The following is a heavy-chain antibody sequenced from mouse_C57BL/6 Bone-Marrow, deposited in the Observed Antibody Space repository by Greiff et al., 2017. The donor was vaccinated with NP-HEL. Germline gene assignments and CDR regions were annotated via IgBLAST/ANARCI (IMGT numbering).Heavy chain of an antibody. V-gene: IGHV1-19*01. CDR2: INPYNGGT. J-gene: IGHJ4*01. Sequence: VQLKQSGPVLVKPGASVKMSCKASGYTFTDYYMNWVKQSHGKSLEWIGVINPYNGGTSYNQKFKGKATLTVDKSSSTAYMELNSLTSEDSAVDYCAPYGLYAMDYWGQGTSVTVSS. CDR3: APYGLYAMDY. D-gene: IGHD1-1*01. CDR1: GYTFTDYY.